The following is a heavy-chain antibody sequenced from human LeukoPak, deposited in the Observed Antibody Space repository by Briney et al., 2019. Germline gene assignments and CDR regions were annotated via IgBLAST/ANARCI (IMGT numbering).Heavy chain of an antibody. Sequence: SQTLSLTCTVSGGSISTGDYYWSWIRQPPGKGLEWIGYIYYSGSTYYNPSLKSRVTISVDTSKNQFSLKLSSVPAADTAVYYCAVGHYYHSSGYLSDYWGQGTLVTVSS. V-gene: IGHV4-30-4*01. CDR3: AVGHYYHSSGYLSDY. CDR1: GGSISTGDYY. J-gene: IGHJ4*02. D-gene: IGHD3-22*01. CDR2: IYYSGST.